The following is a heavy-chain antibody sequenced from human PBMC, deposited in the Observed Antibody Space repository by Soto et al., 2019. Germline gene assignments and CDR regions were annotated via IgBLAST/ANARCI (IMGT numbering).Heavy chain of an antibody. CDR1: GFTFSSYG. V-gene: IGHV3-30*18. Sequence: GGSLRLSCAASGFTFSSYGMHWVRQAPGKGLEWVAVISYDGSNKYYADSVKGRFTISRDNSKNTPYLQMNSLRAEDTAVYYCAKDPGSYYYGSGSYTDFDDWGQGTLVTVSS. D-gene: IGHD3-10*01. CDR2: ISYDGSNK. CDR3: AKDPGSYYYGSGSYTDFDD. J-gene: IGHJ4*02.